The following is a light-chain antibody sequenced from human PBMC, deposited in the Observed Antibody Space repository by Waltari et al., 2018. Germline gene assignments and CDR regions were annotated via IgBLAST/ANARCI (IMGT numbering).Light chain of an antibody. CDR1: QNLLSRSNNKNY. Sequence: DIVMTQSPGSLAVSPGDRATINCRSSQNLLSRSNNKNYLAWYQRKPGQPPKLLIYWASTRESGVPDRFTGSGSGTDFTLTISSLQTEDVAVYYCQQYYSRPRTFGPGTKVEIK. V-gene: IGKV4-1*01. CDR2: WAS. CDR3: QQYYSRPRT. J-gene: IGKJ3*01.